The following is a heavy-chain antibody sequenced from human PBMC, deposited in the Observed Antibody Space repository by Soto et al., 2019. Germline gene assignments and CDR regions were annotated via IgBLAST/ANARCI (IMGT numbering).Heavy chain of an antibody. CDR2: ISYDGSNK. CDR3: AKDAPYFDY. V-gene: IGHV3-30*18. J-gene: IGHJ4*02. CDR1: GFTFSSYG. Sequence: QVQLVESGGGVVQPGRSLRLSCAASGFTFSSYGMHWVRQAPGKGLEWVAVISYDGSNKYYADSVKGRFTISRDNSQNTLYLQMNSLRAEDTAVYYCAKDAPYFDYWGQGTLVTVSS.